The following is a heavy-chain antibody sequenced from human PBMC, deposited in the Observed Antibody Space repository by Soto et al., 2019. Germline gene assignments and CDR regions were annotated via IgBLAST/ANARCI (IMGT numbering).Heavy chain of an antibody. CDR3: VQGPGQSSHFDY. CDR1: GFTFSTYA. J-gene: IGHJ4*02. Sequence: EVQLLESGGGLVQPGGSLRLSCAASGFTFSTYAMSWVRQAPGRGLEWVSAISGSDGSTYYADSVKGRFTISRDDSKNTLYLQINSLRAEDTAVYYCVQGPGQSSHFDYWGQGTLVTVSS. V-gene: IGHV3-23*01. D-gene: IGHD6-19*01. CDR2: ISGSDGST.